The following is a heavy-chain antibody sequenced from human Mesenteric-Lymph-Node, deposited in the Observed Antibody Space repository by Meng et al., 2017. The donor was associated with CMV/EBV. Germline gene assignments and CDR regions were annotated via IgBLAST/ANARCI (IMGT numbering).Heavy chain of an antibody. Sequence: GESLKISCAASGLTVSSNYMNWVRQAPGKGLEWVSVIYSGAGTYYADSVKGRFSISRDNSKNTLYLQMNSLRAEDTAVYYCALQYCGGDCYSPYYYYGMDVWGQGTTVTVSS. CDR2: IYSGAGT. D-gene: IGHD2-21*01. CDR3: ALQYCGGDCYSPYYYYGMDV. V-gene: IGHV3-66*02. J-gene: IGHJ6*02. CDR1: GLTVSSNY.